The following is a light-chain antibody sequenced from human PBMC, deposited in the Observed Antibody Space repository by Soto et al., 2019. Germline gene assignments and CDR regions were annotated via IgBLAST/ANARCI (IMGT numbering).Light chain of an antibody. CDR3: TSYTGSNLWV. CDR1: SSDVGAYKY. CDR2: EVN. V-gene: IGLV2-8*01. J-gene: IGLJ3*02. Sequence: QSALTQPPSASGSPGPSVTLSCTGTSSDVGAYKYVSWYQQYPGKAPKLMIYEVNKRPSGVPDRFSGSKSGNTASLTVSGLQAEDEADYYCTSYTGSNLWVFGGGTKLTVL.